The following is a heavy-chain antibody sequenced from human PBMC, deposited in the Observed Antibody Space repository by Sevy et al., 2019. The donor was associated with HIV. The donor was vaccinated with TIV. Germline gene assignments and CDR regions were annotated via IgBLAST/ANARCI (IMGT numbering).Heavy chain of an antibody. CDR2: IRNRPNRYTT. J-gene: IGHJ6*03. CDR1: GFAFSDHY. V-gene: IGHV3-72*01. CDR3: VRGPNCGVGGCQQISPYCLDV. Sequence: GGSLRLSCAASGFAFSDHYVDWVRQAPGKGLEWVGRIRNRPNRYTTEYAASVEGRFTILRDDSRHSLYLQMNSLKTEDSAVYYCVRGPNCGVGGCQQISPYCLDVWGKGATVTVSS. D-gene: IGHD2-21*01.